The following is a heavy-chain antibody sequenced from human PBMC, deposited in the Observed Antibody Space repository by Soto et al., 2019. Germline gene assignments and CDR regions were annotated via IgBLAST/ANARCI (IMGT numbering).Heavy chain of an antibody. CDR3: ATDSGDWAFDI. J-gene: IGHJ3*02. CDR1: GFAFSSYW. CDR2: IKQDGSEK. D-gene: IGHD2-21*01. Sequence: PGGSLRLSCAASGFAFSSYWMSWVRQAPGKGLEWVANIKQDGSEKYYVDSVKGRFTISRDNAKNSLYLQMNSLRAEDTAVYYCATDSGDWAFDICGEGPMGTVS. V-gene: IGHV3-7*01.